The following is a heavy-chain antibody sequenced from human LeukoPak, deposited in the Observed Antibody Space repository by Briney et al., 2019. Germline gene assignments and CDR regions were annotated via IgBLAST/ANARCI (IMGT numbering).Heavy chain of an antibody. CDR3: ASHCSSTSCYGMDV. Sequence: SETLSLTCTVSGDSISSYYGSWIRQPPGKGLEGIGYIYYSGSTNYNPSLKSRVTISVDTSKNQFSLKLSSVTAADTAVYYCASHCSSTSCYGMDVWGQGTTVTVSS. CDR1: GDSISSYY. V-gene: IGHV4-59*01. D-gene: IGHD2-2*01. J-gene: IGHJ6*02. CDR2: IYYSGST.